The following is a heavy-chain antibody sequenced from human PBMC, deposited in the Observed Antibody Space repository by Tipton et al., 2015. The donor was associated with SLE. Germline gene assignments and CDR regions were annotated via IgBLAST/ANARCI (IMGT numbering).Heavy chain of an antibody. Sequence: TLSLTCTVSGGSINSYYWNWIRQPPGKGLEWIGYIYYSGSTNYNPSLKSRVTISINRSKNQFCLKLSSVTAADTAVYYCATDSRWHAFDIWGQGTMVTVSS. D-gene: IGHD6-13*01. CDR1: GGSINSYY. J-gene: IGHJ3*02. V-gene: IGHV4-59*01. CDR3: ATDSRWHAFDI. CDR2: IYYSGST.